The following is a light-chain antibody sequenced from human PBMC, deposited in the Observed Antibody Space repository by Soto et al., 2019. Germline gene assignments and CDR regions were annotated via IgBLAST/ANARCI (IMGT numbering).Light chain of an antibody. CDR2: GAS. Sequence: EIVLTQSPGTLSLSPGERATLSCRASQSVSSSYLAWYQQKPGQAPRLLIYGASSRATGIPDRFSGRGSETGFTLTISRLEPEDFAVYYCQQYGSASWTLGQVAKVEIK. V-gene: IGKV3-20*01. J-gene: IGKJ1*01. CDR3: QQYGSASWT. CDR1: QSVSSSY.